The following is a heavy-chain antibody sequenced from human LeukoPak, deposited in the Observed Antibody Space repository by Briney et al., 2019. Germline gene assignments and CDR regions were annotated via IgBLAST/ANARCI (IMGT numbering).Heavy chain of an antibody. CDR2: ISSGSSYT. CDR3: ARGTMVTPSYFDY. Sequence: PGGSLRLSCAASGFILSTSSMSWVRQAPGKGLEWVSSISSGSSYTYYADSVKGRFTISRDNAKNSLYLQMSSLRAEDTAVYYCARGTMVTPSYFDYWGQGTLVTVSS. V-gene: IGHV3-21*01. CDR1: GFILSTSS. J-gene: IGHJ4*02. D-gene: IGHD4-23*01.